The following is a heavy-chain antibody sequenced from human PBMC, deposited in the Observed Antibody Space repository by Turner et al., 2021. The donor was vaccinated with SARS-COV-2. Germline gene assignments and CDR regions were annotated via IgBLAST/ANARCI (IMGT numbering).Heavy chain of an antibody. V-gene: IGHV3-23*01. J-gene: IGHJ4*02. CDR1: GFTFSSYA. CDR3: AKADRVMIVVVITLFDY. D-gene: IGHD3-22*01. Sequence: EVQLLESGGDLVQPGGSLRLSCAASGFTFSSYAMSWVRQAPGKGLEWVSAISGSGGSTYYADSVKGRFTISRDNSKNTLYLQMNSLRAEDTAVYYCAKADRVMIVVVITLFDYWGQGTLVTVSS. CDR2: ISGSGGST.